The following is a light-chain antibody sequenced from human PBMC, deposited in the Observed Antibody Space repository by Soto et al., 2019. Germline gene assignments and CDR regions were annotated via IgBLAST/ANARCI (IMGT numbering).Light chain of an antibody. CDR1: SGGIASNY. V-gene: IGLV6-57*04. CDR3: QSYDSSTVI. J-gene: IGLJ2*01. CDR2: EHN. Sequence: NFMLTQPHSVSESPGKTVTISCTRSSGGIASNYVQWYQQRPGSAPTTVIYEHNQRPSGVPDRFSGSTDGSSNSASLTISGLQNEDEADYYCQSYDSSTVIFGGGTKLTVL.